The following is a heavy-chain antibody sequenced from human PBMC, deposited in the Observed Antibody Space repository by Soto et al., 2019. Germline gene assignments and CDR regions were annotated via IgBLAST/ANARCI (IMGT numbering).Heavy chain of an antibody. V-gene: IGHV3-30*18. J-gene: IGHJ4*02. CDR1: GFTFNTFG. CDR3: ANSPNFYCSSYHCYKYDFDY. D-gene: IGHD2-2*01. CDR2: ISYDGSDK. Sequence: QEQLVESGGGVVLPGRSLRLSCAASGFTFNTFGMHWVRQAPGKGLEWVAVISYDGSDKYYSDSVRGRFTISRDNSMNTLYLQMNSLRTEDTAVYYCANSPNFYCSSYHCYKYDFDYWGQGTLVTVSS.